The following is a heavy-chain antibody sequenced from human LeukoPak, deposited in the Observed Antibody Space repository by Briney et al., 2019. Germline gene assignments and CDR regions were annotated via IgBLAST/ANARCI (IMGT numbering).Heavy chain of an antibody. J-gene: IGHJ4*02. CDR3: ARENSAPRYCSGGSCYSGGVYFDY. CDR2: ISGSGGST. V-gene: IGHV3-23*01. CDR1: GFTFRSYA. D-gene: IGHD2-15*01. Sequence: GGSLRLSCAAPGFTFRSYAMSWVRRAPGKGLGWVSAISGSGGSTYYADSVKGRFTISRDNAKNSLYLQMNSLRAEDTAVYYCARENSAPRYCSGGSCYSGGVYFDYWGQGTLVTVSS.